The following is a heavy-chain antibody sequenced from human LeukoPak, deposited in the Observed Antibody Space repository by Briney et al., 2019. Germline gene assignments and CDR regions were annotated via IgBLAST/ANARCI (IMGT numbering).Heavy chain of an antibody. V-gene: IGHV4-34*01. D-gene: IGHD3-3*02. J-gene: IGHJ5*02. CDR1: GGSFSGYY. CDR2: INHSGST. Sequence: SETLSLTCAVYGGSFSGYYWSWIRQPPGKGLEWIGEINHSGSTNYNPSLKSRVTISVDTSKNQFSLKLSSVTAADTAVYYCARDLARANNWFDPWGQGTLVTVSS. CDR3: ARDLARANNWFDP.